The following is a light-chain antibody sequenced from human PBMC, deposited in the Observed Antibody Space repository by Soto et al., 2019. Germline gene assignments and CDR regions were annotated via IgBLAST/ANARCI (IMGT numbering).Light chain of an antibody. V-gene: IGKV3-15*01. CDR3: QQYSSSRT. CDR1: QSVGSN. CDR2: VGS. Sequence: EIVMTQSPATLSVSPGERATLSCRASQSVGSNLAWYQQKPGQAPRLLIYVGSTRATVIPARFSASGSGTEFTLTICSPQPADFAVYYCQQYSSSRTFGQGTKADIK. J-gene: IGKJ1*01.